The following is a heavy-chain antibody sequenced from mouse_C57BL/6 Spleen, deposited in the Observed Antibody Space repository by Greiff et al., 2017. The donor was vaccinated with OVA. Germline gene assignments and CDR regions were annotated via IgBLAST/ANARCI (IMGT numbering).Heavy chain of an antibody. CDR1: GYTFTDYT. V-gene: IGHV1-78*01. D-gene: IGHD2-3*01. Sequence: VQLQQSDAELVKPGASVKISCKVSGYTFTDYTIHWMKQRPEQGLEWIGFIYPRDGSTKYNEKFKGKATLTADKSSSTAYMQLNSLTSEDSAVYFCARADGYYEAWFAYWGQGTLVTVSA. J-gene: IGHJ3*01. CDR3: ARADGYYEAWFAY. CDR2: IYPRDGST.